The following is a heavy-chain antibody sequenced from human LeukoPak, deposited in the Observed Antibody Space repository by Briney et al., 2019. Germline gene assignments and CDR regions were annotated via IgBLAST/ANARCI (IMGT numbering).Heavy chain of an antibody. D-gene: IGHD6-19*01. J-gene: IGHJ3*02. CDR1: GFTVSSNY. V-gene: IGHV3-53*01. Sequence: PGGSLRLSCAASGFTVSSNYMSWVRQAPGKGLEWVSVIYSGGSTYYADSVKGRFTISRDNAKNSLYLQMNSLRAEDTAVYYCARGSSGWDDAFDIWGQGTMVTVSS. CDR3: ARGSSGWDDAFDI. CDR2: IYSGGST.